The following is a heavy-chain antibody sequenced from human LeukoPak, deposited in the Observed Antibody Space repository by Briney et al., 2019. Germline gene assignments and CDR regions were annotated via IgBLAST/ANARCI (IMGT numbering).Heavy chain of an antibody. D-gene: IGHD3-22*01. CDR3: AMGYYDSSGYYYEYNWFDP. Sequence: ASVKVSCKASGGTFRTFAISWVRQAPGQGLEWMGGIIPIFGTANYAQMFQGRVTITADKSTSTAYMELSSLRSEDTAVYYCAMGYYDSSGYYYEYNWFDPWGQGTLVTVSS. CDR1: GGTFRTFA. CDR2: IIPIFGTA. J-gene: IGHJ5*02. V-gene: IGHV1-69*06.